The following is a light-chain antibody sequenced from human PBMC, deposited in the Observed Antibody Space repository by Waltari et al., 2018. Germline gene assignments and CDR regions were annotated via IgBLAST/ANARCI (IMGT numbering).Light chain of an antibody. CDR1: QSITKKF. CDR3: QQYGSSVMYT. CDR2: GAS. J-gene: IGKJ2*01. Sequence: VLTQSPGTLSLSPGESATLSCRASQSITKKFFAWYQQKPGQAPRLLIYGASSRAAGIPDRFSGSGSGTDFNLTISRLEPEDSAVYYCQQYGSSVMYTFGQGTKLEIK. V-gene: IGKV3-20*01.